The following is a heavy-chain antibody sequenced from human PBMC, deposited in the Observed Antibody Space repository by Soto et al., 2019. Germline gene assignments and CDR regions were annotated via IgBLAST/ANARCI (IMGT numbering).Heavy chain of an antibody. J-gene: IGHJ4*02. CDR3: ARDYYTSSWRFYFDY. D-gene: IGHD6-13*01. Sequence: GGSLRLSCAASGFTFSSYSINWVRQAPGKGLEWVSSISTSSSYIYYADSVKGRFTISRDNAKNSLYLQMNSLRAEDTAMYYCARDYYTSSWRFYFDYWGQGTLVTVSS. CDR2: ISTSSSYI. CDR1: GFTFSSYS. V-gene: IGHV3-21*01.